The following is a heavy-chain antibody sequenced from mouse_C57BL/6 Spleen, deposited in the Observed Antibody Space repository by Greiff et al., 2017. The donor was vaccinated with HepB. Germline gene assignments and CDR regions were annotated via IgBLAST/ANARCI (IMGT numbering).Heavy chain of an antibody. J-gene: IGHJ1*03. Sequence: VKLMESGPGLVAPSQSLSITCTVSGFSLTSYGVHWVRQPPGKGLEWLVVIWSDGSTTYNSALKSRLSISKDNSKSQVFLKMNSLQTDDTAMYYCARHNDGSSYGYFDVWGTGTTVTVSS. CDR1: GFSLTSYG. V-gene: IGHV2-6-1*01. CDR3: ARHNDGSSYGYFDV. CDR2: IWSDGST. D-gene: IGHD1-1*01.